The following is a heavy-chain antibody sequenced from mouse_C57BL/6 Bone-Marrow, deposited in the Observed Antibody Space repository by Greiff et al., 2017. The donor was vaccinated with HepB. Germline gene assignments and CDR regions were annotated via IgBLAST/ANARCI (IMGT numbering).Heavy chain of an antibody. J-gene: IGHJ2*01. Sequence: EVQLQESGTVLARPGASVKMSCKTSGYTFTSYWMHWVKQRPGQGLEWIGAIYPGNSDTSYNQKFKGKAKLTAVTSASTAYMELSSLTNEDSAVYYCTSTMVTTGYFDYWGQGTTLTVSS. CDR2: IYPGNSDT. CDR1: GYTFTSYW. V-gene: IGHV1-5*01. CDR3: TSTMVTTGYFDY. D-gene: IGHD2-2*01.